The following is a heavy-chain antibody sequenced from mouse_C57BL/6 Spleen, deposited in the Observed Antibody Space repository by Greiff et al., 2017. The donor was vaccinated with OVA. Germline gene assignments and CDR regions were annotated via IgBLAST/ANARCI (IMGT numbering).Heavy chain of an antibody. J-gene: IGHJ4*01. CDR3: ARPGRGYYAMDY. Sequence: EVNVVESGGGLVKPGGSLKLSCAASGFTFSDYGMHWVRQAPEKGLEWVAYISSGSSTIYYADTVKGRFTISRDNAKNTLFLQMTSLRSEDTAMYYCARPGRGYYAMDYWGQGTSVTVSS. CDR1: GFTFSDYG. CDR2: ISSGSSTI. V-gene: IGHV5-17*01.